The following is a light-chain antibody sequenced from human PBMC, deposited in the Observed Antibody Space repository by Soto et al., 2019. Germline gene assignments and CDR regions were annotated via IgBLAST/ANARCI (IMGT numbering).Light chain of an antibody. CDR2: WAS. J-gene: IGKJ4*01. V-gene: IGKV4-1*01. CDR3: QQYYSTPLT. CDR1: QSVLYSSNNKNY. Sequence: DIVMTQSPDSLAVSLGERATLNCKSSQSVLYSSNNKNYLAWYQQKPGQPTKLLIYWASTRESGVHDRFSGSGSGTDFTLTISSLQAEDVAVYYCQQYYSTPLTFGGGNKVDIK.